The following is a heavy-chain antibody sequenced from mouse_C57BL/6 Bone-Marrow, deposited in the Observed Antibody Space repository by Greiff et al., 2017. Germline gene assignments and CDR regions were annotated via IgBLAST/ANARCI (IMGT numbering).Heavy chain of an antibody. J-gene: IGHJ2*01. D-gene: IGHD2-5*01. V-gene: IGHV1-18*01. CDR1: GYTFTDYN. CDR3: ARRRDSNSLPYYFDY. CDR2: INPNNGGT. Sequence: VHVKQSGPELVKPGASVKIPCKASGYTFTDYNMDWVKQSHGKSLEWIGDINPNNGGTIYNQKFKGKATLTVDKSSSTAYMELRSLTSEDTAVYYCARRRDSNSLPYYFDYWGQSTTLTVSS.